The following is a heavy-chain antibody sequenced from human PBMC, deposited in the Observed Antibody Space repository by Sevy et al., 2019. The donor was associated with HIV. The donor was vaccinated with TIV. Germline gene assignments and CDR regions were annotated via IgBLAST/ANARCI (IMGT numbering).Heavy chain of an antibody. CDR2: ISYSGNT. J-gene: IGHJ4*02. Sequence: SETLSLTCTVSGGSISSGGYYWSWIRQHPGKGLEWIGYISYSGNTYYNPSLKSRLSMSLDTSKKQFSLNLSSVTAADTAVYVCARGVVAAGFDYWGQGTLVTVSS. CDR3: ARGVVAAGFDY. CDR1: GGSISSGGYY. V-gene: IGHV4-31*03. D-gene: IGHD2-15*01.